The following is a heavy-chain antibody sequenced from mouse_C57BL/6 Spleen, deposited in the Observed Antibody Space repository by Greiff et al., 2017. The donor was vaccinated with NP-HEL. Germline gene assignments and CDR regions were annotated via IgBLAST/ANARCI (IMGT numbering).Heavy chain of an antibody. D-gene: IGHD1-1*01. Sequence: VKQRPGQGLEWIGMIHPNSGSTNYNEKFKSKATLTVDKSSSTAYMQLSSLTSEDSAVYYCARYYYGSSYYFDYWGQGTTLTVSS. J-gene: IGHJ2*01. CDR2: IHPNSGST. V-gene: IGHV1-64*01. CDR3: ARYYYGSSYYFDY.